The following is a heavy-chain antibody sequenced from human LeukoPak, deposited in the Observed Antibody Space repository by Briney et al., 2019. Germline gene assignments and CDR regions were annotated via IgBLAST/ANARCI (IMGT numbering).Heavy chain of an antibody. CDR1: GFSFSSYA. CDR2: TSASGGRT. J-gene: IGHJ4*02. Sequence: GGSLRLSCAASGFSFSSYAMSWVRQAPGKGLEWVSATSASGGRTYYTDSVKGRFTISRDNSKNTLYLQMSSLRAEDTAVYYCAKDRIPTSGWESDYWGQGTLVTVSS. V-gene: IGHV3-23*01. CDR3: AKDRIPTSGWESDY. D-gene: IGHD3-22*01.